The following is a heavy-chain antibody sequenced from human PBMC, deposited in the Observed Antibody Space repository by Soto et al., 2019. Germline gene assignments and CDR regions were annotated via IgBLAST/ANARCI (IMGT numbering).Heavy chain of an antibody. CDR3: ARCDSSGYYYGTTFGMDV. Sequence: QVQLQESGPGLVKPSQTLSLTCTVSGGSISSGGYYWSWIRQHPGKGLEWIGYIYYSGSTYYNPSPVSRVTISVDTSKNQFSLKLSSVTAADTAVYYCARCDSSGYYYGTTFGMDVWGQGTTVTVSS. D-gene: IGHD3-22*01. J-gene: IGHJ6*02. CDR1: GGSISSGGYY. V-gene: IGHV4-31*03. CDR2: IYYSGST.